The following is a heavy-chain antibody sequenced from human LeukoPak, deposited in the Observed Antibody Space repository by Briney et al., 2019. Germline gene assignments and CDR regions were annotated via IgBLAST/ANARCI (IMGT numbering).Heavy chain of an antibody. CDR2: FDPEDGET. J-gene: IGHJ5*02. CDR3: ARARDGGYWFDP. CDR1: GYTLTELS. Sequence: ASVKVSCKVSGYTLTELSMHWVRQAPGKGLEWMGGFDPEDGETIYAQKFQGRVTMTRDTSTSTVYMELSSLRSEDTAVYYCARARDGGYWFDPWGQGTLVTVSS. V-gene: IGHV1-24*01. D-gene: IGHD2-15*01.